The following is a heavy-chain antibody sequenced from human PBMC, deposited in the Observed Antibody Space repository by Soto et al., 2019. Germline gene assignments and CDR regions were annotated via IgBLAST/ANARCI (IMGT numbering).Heavy chain of an antibody. J-gene: IGHJ6*02. CDR2: INPNSGGT. CDR3: ARGPREYYGSGSPPRTRDYYYYGMDV. CDR1: GYTFTGYY. Sequence: QVQLVQSGAEVKKPGASVKVSCKASGYTFTGYYMHWMRQAPGQGLEWMGWINPNSGGTNYAQKFQGWVTLTKDTSIIPAYMELSRLRSDDTAVYYCARGPREYYGSGSPPRTRDYYYYGMDVWGQGTTVTVSS. V-gene: IGHV1-2*04. D-gene: IGHD3-10*01.